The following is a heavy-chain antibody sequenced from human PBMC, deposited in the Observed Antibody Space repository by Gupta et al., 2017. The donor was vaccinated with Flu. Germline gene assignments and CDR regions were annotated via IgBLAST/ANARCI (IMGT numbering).Heavy chain of an antibody. CDR1: GFTFSDSH. CDR3: ARDRNWAFIW. J-gene: IGHJ4*02. CDR2: IGSGGNT. Sequence: EVQLVESGGGLVQPGGSLSLTCVMSGFTFSDSHMNWIRQAPGKGLEGIAYIGSGGNTDYADAVRGRFTISRDNARDSLFLQMNSLRDEDTALYYCARDRNWAFIWGGQGAKVTVSS. D-gene: IGHD3-16*01. V-gene: IGHV3-48*02.